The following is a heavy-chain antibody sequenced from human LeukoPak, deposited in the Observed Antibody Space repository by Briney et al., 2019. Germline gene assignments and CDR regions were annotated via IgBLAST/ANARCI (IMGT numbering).Heavy chain of an antibody. CDR3: ARVGIAVAGSFDY. D-gene: IGHD6-19*01. CDR2: IIPIFGTA. Sequence: GASVKVSCKASGGTFNSYTISWVRQAPGQGLEWLGGIIPIFGTANYAQKFQGRVTITADESTSIVYMELSSLRSEDTAVYYCARVGIAVAGSFDYWGQGTLVIVSS. J-gene: IGHJ4*02. V-gene: IGHV1-69*13. CDR1: GGTFNSYT.